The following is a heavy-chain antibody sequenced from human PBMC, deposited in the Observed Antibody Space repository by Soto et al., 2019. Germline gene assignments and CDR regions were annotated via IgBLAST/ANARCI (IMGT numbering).Heavy chain of an antibody. Sequence: GGSLRLSCAASGFTFSSYAMSWVRQAPGQGLEWVSAISGSGGSTYYADSVKGRFTTSRDNSKHTLYLQMNSLRAEDTAVYYCAKDDYDFWSGYYIKPYYYYGMDVWGQGTTVTVSS. D-gene: IGHD3-3*01. J-gene: IGHJ6*02. CDR2: ISGSGGST. CDR3: AKDDYDFWSGYYIKPYYYYGMDV. CDR1: GFTFSSYA. V-gene: IGHV3-23*01.